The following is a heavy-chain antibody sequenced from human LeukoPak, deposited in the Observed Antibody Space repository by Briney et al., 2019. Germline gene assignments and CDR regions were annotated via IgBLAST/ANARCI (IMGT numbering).Heavy chain of an antibody. CDR3: AKSRLYSSGSADY. Sequence: PGGSLRLSCAASGFTFSSFGMHWVRQAPGKGLEWVAVISSDGSNKYYADSVKGRFTISRDNSKNTLYLQMDSLRAEDTAVYYCAKSRLYSSGSADYWGQGTLSPSPQ. CDR1: GFTFSSFG. J-gene: IGHJ4*02. V-gene: IGHV3-30*18. CDR2: ISSDGSNK. D-gene: IGHD6-19*01.